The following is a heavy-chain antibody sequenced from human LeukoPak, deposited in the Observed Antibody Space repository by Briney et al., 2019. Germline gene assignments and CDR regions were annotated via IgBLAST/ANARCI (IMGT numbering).Heavy chain of an antibody. CDR2: IKSDGSSA. V-gene: IGHV3-74*03. CDR1: GFTFSGYW. Sequence: SGGSLRLSCAASGFTFSGYWMHWVRQAPGKGLVWVSLIKSDGSSATYADSVKGRFSISRDNAKNTLDLQMNSLRAEDTAVYFCAREVASAAFDYWGQGTPVTVSS. J-gene: IGHJ4*02. CDR3: AREVASAAFDY. D-gene: IGHD5-12*01.